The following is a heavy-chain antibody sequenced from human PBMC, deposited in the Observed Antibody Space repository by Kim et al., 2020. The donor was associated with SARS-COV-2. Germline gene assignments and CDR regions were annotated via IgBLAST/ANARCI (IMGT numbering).Heavy chain of an antibody. CDR1: GGSFSGYY. D-gene: IGHD1-1*01. CDR2: INHSGST. V-gene: IGHV4-34*01. CDR3: ARGPSPAERHLSC. Sequence: SETLSLTCAVYGGSFSGYYWSWIRQPPGKGLEWIGEINHSGSTNYNPSLKSRVTISVDTSKNQFSLKLSSVTAADTAVYYCARGPSPAERHLSCWGQGTLVTVSS. J-gene: IGHJ4*02.